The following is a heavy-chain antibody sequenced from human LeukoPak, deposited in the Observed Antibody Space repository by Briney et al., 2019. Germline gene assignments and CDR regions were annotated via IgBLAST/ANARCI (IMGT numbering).Heavy chain of an antibody. Sequence: SETLSLTCTVSGGSLSSYYWSWIRQPPGKGLEWIGNIYYSGSTNYNPSLKSRVTISVDTSKNQFSLKLTSVTAADTAVYHCARHGRYFDYWGQGALVTVSS. J-gene: IGHJ4*02. CDR2: IYYSGST. V-gene: IGHV4-59*08. CDR3: ARHGRYFDY. CDR1: GGSLSSYY.